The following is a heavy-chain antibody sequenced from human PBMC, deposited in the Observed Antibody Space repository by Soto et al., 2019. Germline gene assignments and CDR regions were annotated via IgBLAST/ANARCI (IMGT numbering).Heavy chain of an antibody. CDR3: ARVNNTMLGVAYYYYYGMDV. V-gene: IGHV3-11*01. Sequence: PGGSMHLSCASSGLPFVDYDVSLLRKTPGKGLEWVSYISSSGSTIYYADSVKGRFTISRDNAKNSLYLQMNSLRAEDTAVYYCARVNNTMLGVAYYYYYGMDVWGQGTTVNVS. CDR1: GLPFVDYD. J-gene: IGHJ6*02. D-gene: IGHD3-3*01. CDR2: ISSSGSTI.